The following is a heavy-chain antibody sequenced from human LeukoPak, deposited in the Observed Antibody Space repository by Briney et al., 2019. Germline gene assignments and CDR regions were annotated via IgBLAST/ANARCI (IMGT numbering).Heavy chain of an antibody. V-gene: IGHV1-8*01. D-gene: IGHD6-13*01. J-gene: IGHJ4*02. Sequence: ASVKVSCKASGYTFTSYGINWVRQATGQGLEWMGWMNPNSGNTGYAQKFQGRVTMTRNTSISTAYMELSSLRSEDTAVYYCAREVAAAGTPMSGWGQGTLVTVSS. CDR2: MNPNSGNT. CDR1: GYTFTSYG. CDR3: AREVAAAGTPMSG.